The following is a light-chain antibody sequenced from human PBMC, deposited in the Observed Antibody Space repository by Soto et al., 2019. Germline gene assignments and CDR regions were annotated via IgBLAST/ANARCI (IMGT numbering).Light chain of an antibody. J-gene: IGKJ1*01. CDR1: QSFSNNY. Sequence: EIVLTHSPGTLSLSPCERATLSFSASQSFSNNYLAWYQQKPGQAPRLLIYAASARATGIPARFSGSGSGTEFTLTISGLQSEDFAVYYCQQYGSSPWTFGQGTKVDIK. CDR2: AAS. V-gene: IGKV3-20*01. CDR3: QQYGSSPWT.